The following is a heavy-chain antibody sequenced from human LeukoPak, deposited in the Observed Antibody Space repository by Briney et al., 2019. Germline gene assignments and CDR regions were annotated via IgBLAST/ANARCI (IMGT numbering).Heavy chain of an antibody. Sequence: GGSLRLSCAASGFSFSSYGMHWVRQAPGKGLEWVAFIRYDGSEKYYADSVKGRFTISRDNSKNTLYMQMNSLRAEDTAVYYCAIDGKMIVVLFGAFDIWGQGTMVTVSS. D-gene: IGHD3-22*01. J-gene: IGHJ3*02. CDR2: IRYDGSEK. CDR3: AIDGKMIVVLFGAFDI. V-gene: IGHV3-30*02. CDR1: GFSFSSYG.